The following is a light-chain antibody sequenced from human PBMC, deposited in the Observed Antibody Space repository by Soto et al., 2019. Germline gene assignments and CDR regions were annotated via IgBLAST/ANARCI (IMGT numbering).Light chain of an antibody. CDR2: DVN. Sequence: QSALTQPASMSGSPGQSITISCTGTSSDVGGYDFVAWYQQHPGKAPKLLIFDVNNRPSGVSDRFSGSKSGNTASLTISGLQTDDEADYYCSSYTNIDNSYLFGAGTKVTVL. CDR1: SSDVGGYDF. CDR3: SSYTNIDNSYL. V-gene: IGLV2-14*03. J-gene: IGLJ1*01.